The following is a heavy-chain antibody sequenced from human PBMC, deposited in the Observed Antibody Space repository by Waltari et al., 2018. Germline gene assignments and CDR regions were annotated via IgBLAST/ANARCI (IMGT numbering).Heavy chain of an antibody. Sequence: QLQESGPGLVKASETLSLTCSLSGDSLSSGAYYWGWIRQPPGKGLEWIGSIGTFSFGGSTTYNPSLKSRLTISADTSKNHFSLRLNSLTAADTAVYYCARVGVPVAIQGRYYYYNYIDVWGTGTRVTIS. V-gene: IGHV4-39*07. CDR1: GDSLSSGAYY. J-gene: IGHJ6*03. CDR2: IGTFSFGGST. CDR3: ARVGVPVAIQGRYYYYNYIDV. D-gene: IGHD2-2*02.